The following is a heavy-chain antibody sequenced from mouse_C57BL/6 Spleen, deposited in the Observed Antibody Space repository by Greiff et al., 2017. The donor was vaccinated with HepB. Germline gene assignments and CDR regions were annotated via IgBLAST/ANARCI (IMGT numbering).Heavy chain of an antibody. V-gene: IGHV5-17*01. CDR2: ISSGSSTI. CDR1: GFTFSDYG. D-gene: IGHD2-3*01. CDR3: ARSYDGYYLAWFAY. J-gene: IGHJ3*01. Sequence: EVHLVESGGGLVKPGGSLKLSCAASGFTFSDYGMHWVRQAPEKGLEWVAYISSGSSTIYYADTVKGRFTISRDNAKNTLFLQMTSLRSEDTAMYYCARSYDGYYLAWFAYWGQGTLVTVSA.